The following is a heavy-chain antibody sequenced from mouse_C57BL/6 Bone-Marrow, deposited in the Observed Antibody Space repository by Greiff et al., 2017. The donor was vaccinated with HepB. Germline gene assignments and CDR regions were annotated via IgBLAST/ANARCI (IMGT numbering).Heavy chain of an antibody. D-gene: IGHD2-3*01. CDR1: GFTFSDYG. J-gene: IGHJ2*01. Sequence: EVQVEESGGGLVKPGGSLKLSCAASGFTFSDYGMHWVRQAPEKGLEWVAYISSGSSTIYYADTVKGRFTISRDNAKNTLFLQMTSLRSEDTAMYYCARARQNGGYLYYFDYWGQGTALTVSS. CDR3: ARARQNGGYLYYFDY. CDR2: ISSGSSTI. V-gene: IGHV5-17*01.